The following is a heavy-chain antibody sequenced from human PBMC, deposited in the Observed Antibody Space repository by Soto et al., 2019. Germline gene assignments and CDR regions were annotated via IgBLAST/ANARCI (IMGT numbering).Heavy chain of an antibody. J-gene: IGHJ5*02. CDR2: IYYSGST. CDR3: ARQTKNFWSGQKIGWFDP. V-gene: IGHV4-39*01. CDR1: GGSISSSSYY. D-gene: IGHD3-3*01. Sequence: QLQLQESGPGLVKPSETLSLTCTVSGGSISSSSYYWGWIRQPPGKGLEWIGSIYYSGSTYYNPSLKSRVTISVDTSKNQFSLKLSSVTAADTAVYYCARQTKNFWSGQKIGWFDPWGQGTLVTVSS.